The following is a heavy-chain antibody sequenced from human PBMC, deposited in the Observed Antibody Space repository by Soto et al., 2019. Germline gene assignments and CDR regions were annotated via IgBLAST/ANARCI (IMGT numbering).Heavy chain of an antibody. CDR2: INAGNGNT. CDR3: ASSGYSGYDSPDAFDI. D-gene: IGHD5-12*01. Sequence: GASVKVSCKASGYTFTSYGFSWVRQAPGQRLEWMGWINAGNGNTKYSQKFQGRVTITRDTSASTAYMELSSLRSEDTAVYYCASSGYSGYDSPDAFDIWGQGTMVTVSS. J-gene: IGHJ3*02. CDR1: GYTFTSYG. V-gene: IGHV1-3*01.